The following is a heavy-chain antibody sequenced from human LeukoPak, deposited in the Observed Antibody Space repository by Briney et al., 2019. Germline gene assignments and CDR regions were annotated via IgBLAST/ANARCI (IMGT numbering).Heavy chain of an antibody. CDR3: ARATWDPNYYYYMDV. CDR2: ISTSSSYI. D-gene: IGHD1-26*01. CDR1: GFTFSSYE. V-gene: IGHV3-21*01. Sequence: GGSLRLSCAASGFTFSSYEMNWVRQAPGKGLEWVSSISTSSSYIYYADSVKGRFTISRDNAKNSLYLQMNSLRAEDTAVYYCARATWDPNYYYYMDVWGKGTTVTISS. J-gene: IGHJ6*03.